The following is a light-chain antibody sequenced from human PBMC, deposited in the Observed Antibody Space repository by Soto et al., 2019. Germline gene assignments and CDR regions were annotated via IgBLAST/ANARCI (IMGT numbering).Light chain of an antibody. CDR1: SSDVGSYNY. Sequence: QSALTQPASVSGSPGQSITISCTGTSSDVGSYNYVSWYQQHPGKAPKLMIYGVSDRPSGISSRFSGSKSGNTASLTISGPHPEAEADYYCSSYPASSPPFGTGTKLTVL. J-gene: IGLJ1*01. V-gene: IGLV2-14*01. CDR3: SSYPASSPP. CDR2: GVS.